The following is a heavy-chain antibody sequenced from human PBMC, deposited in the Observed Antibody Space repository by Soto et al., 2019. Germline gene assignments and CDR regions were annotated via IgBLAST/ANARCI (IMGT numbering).Heavy chain of an antibody. CDR1: GFTFSSYS. V-gene: IGHV3-48*01. CDR2: ISSSSSTI. CDR3: ARETTTYFDY. Sequence: GGSLRLSCAGSGFTFSSYSVNWVRQAPGKGLEWVSSISSSSSTIYYAESVKGRFTISRDNAKKSLNLQMNSLRAEDTAVYYCARETTTYFDYWGQGTLVTVSS. D-gene: IGHD1-1*01. J-gene: IGHJ4*02.